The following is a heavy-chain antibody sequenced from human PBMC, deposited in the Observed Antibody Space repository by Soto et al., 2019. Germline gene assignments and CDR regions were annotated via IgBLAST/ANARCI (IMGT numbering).Heavy chain of an antibody. J-gene: IGHJ6*03. CDR3: ARAYSSSWSYYYYMDV. V-gene: IGHV1-8*01. CDR1: GYTFTSYD. Sequence: GASVKVSCKASGYTFTSYDINWVRQATGQGLEWMGWMNTNSGNTGYAQKFQGRVTMTRNTSISTAYMELSSLRSEDTALYYCARAYSSSWSYYYYMDVWGKGTTVTVSS. CDR2: MNTNSGNT. D-gene: IGHD6-13*01.